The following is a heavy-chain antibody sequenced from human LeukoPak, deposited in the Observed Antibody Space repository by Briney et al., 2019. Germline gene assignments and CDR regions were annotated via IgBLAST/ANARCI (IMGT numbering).Heavy chain of an antibody. CDR3: ARDSYDSSGYTVTP. CDR1: GGTFSSYA. D-gene: IGHD3-22*01. Sequence: SVKVSCKASGGTFSSYAISWVRQAPGQGLEWMGRIIPILGIANYAQKFQGRVTITADKSTSTAYMELSSLRSEDTAVYYCARDSYDSSGYTVTPWGQGTMVTVSS. J-gene: IGHJ3*01. CDR2: IIPILGIA. V-gene: IGHV1-69*04.